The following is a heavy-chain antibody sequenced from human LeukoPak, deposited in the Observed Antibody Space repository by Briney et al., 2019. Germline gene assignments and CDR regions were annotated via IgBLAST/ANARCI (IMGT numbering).Heavy chain of an antibody. CDR3: ARDPYYDYVWGSYRWYYFDY. CDR1: GGSFSGYY. CDR2: IIHSGST. Sequence: KPSETLSLTSAVYGGSFSGYYWGWIRQPPGKGLEWIGEIIHSGSTNYNPSLKSRVTISVDTSKNQFSMTLSSVTAAHTAVYYCARDPYYDYVWGSYRWYYFDYWGQGTLVTVSS. J-gene: IGHJ4*02. D-gene: IGHD3-16*02. V-gene: IGHV4-34*12.